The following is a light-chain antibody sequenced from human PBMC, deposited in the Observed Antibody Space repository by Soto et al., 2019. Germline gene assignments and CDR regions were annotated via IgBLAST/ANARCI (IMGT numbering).Light chain of an antibody. J-gene: IGLJ3*02. CDR2: NLN. CDR1: SSDVGGYDF. Sequence: HSALAQPASVSGSPGQSITISCTGTSSDVGGYDFVSWFQQHPGKAPKLMIYNLNNRPSGVSNRFSGSKSGNTASLTISGLQAEDEAHYYCTSYTSTFTWVFGGGTKLTVL. CDR3: TSYTSTFTWV. V-gene: IGLV2-14*01.